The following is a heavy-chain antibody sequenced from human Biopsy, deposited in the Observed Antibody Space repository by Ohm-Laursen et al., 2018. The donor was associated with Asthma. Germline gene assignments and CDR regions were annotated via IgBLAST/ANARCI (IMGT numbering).Heavy chain of an antibody. V-gene: IGHV1-69*13. CDR2: LIPVLGTP. Sequence: SVKVSCKASGDSVSNYAISWVRQAPGQGLEWMGGLIPVLGTPDHAQMFEGRVTITADESTSTAYMELSSLSSEDTAVYYCARGYSGSDRIVYYYSGLEVWGQGTTVTVSS. D-gene: IGHD5-12*01. CDR3: ARGYSGSDRIVYYYSGLEV. J-gene: IGHJ6*02. CDR1: GDSVSNYA.